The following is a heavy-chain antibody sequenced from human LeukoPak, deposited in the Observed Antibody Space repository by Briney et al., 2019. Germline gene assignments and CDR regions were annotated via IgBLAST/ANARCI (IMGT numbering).Heavy chain of an antibody. D-gene: IGHD6-6*01. CDR3: TTVSHIGGRP. CDR1: GFPFSNAW. CDR2: IKGTDVGGTA. V-gene: IGHV3-15*01. Sequence: GGSLRLSCVVSGFPFSNAWLQWVRQAPGKGLGWVGRIKGTDVGGTADYAAPVQGRFTISRDDSQNTMYLQMNSLKTEDTAVYYCTTVSHIGGRPGDQGTLVTVSS. J-gene: IGHJ4*02.